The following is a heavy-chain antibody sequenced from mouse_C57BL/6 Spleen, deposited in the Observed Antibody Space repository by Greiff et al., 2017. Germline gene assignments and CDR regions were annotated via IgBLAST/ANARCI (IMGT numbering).Heavy chain of an antibody. Sequence: QVQLQQSGAELVRPGASVTLSCKASGYTFTDYEMHWVKQTPVHGLEWIGAIDPETGGTAYTQKFKGKAILTADKSSSTAYMELRSLTSEDSAVYYCTRDGSSSNWYFDVWGTGTTVTVSS. J-gene: IGHJ1*03. CDR3: TRDGSSSNWYFDV. V-gene: IGHV1-15*01. CDR2: IDPETGGT. D-gene: IGHD1-1*01. CDR1: GYTFTDYE.